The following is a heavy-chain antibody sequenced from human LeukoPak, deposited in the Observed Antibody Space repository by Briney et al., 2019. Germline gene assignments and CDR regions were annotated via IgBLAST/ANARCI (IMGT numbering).Heavy chain of an antibody. J-gene: IGHJ4*02. Sequence: GGSLRLSCAVSGFTFSAYAMNWVRQAPGKGLEWVSCISSGSRYIYYADSVRGRFTISRDNTKNSLYLQMNSLRADDTAVYYCAREYGSKWAYDYWGQGTLVAVSS. CDR1: GFTFSAYA. V-gene: IGHV3-21*01. CDR3: AREYGSKWAYDY. D-gene: IGHD6-19*01. CDR2: ISSGSRYI.